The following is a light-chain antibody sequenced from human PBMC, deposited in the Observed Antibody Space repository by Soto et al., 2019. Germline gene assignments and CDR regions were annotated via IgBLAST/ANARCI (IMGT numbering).Light chain of an antibody. V-gene: IGLV2-8*01. Sequence: QPVLTQPPSASGSPGQSVTISCTGTSSDVGAYNYVSWYQQHPGNAPKLMIYEVSKRPSGVPDRFSGSKSGNTASLTVSGLQAEDEADYYCSSYAGSNNLVFGGGTKLTVL. CDR3: SSYAGSNNLV. CDR2: EVS. J-gene: IGLJ2*01. CDR1: SSDVGAYNY.